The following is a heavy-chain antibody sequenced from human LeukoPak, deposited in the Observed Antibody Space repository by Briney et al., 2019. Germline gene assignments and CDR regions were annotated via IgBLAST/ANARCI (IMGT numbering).Heavy chain of an antibody. D-gene: IGHD3-10*01. V-gene: IGHV3-9*01. CDR2: ISWNSGSI. CDR1: GFTFDDYA. Sequence: GGSLRLSCAASGFTFDDYAMHWVRQAPGKGLEWVSGISWNSGSIGYADSVKGRFTISRDNAKNSLYLQMNSLRAEDTALYYCAKTMVRGVISFGMDVWGQGTTVTVSS. J-gene: IGHJ6*02. CDR3: AKTMVRGVISFGMDV.